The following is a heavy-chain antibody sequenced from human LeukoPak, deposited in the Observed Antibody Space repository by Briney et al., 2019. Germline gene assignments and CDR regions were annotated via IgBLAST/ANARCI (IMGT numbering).Heavy chain of an antibody. CDR1: GFTFSSYW. V-gene: IGHV3-7*01. J-gene: IGHJ1*01. CDR3: ARDYYDDSSGYYYPALFQH. CDR2: IKQDGSEK. Sequence: GGSLRLSCAASGFTFSSYWMSWVRQAPGKGLEWVANIKQDGSEKYYVDSVKGRFTISRDNAENSLYLQMNSLRAEDTAVYYCARDYYDDSSGYYYPALFQHWGQGTLVTVSS. D-gene: IGHD3-22*01.